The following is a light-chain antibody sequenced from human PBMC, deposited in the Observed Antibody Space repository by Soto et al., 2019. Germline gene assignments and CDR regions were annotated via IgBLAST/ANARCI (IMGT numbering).Light chain of an antibody. V-gene: IGKV1-39*01. CDR3: QQSYSSPLT. CDR2: GAS. CDR1: QSISTY. J-gene: IGKJ4*01. Sequence: DIQMTQSPSSLSASVGDRVTITCRASQSISTYLNWYQQKPGKAPKNLIYGASSLQSGVPSRFSGSGSGTDFTLTISSLQPEDFATYYCQQSYSSPLTFGGGTKVDIK.